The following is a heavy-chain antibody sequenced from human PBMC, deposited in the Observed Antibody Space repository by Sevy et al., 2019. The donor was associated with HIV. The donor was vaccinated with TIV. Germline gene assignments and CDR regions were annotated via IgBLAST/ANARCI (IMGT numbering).Heavy chain of an antibody. V-gene: IGHV3-30-3*01. Sequence: GGSLRLSCAASGFTFSSYSTHWVRQAPGKGLEWVAVISYDGSNNYYADSVKGRFTISRDNSKNTLYLQMSSLRAEDTAVYYCAGVLGEAYYFHYWGQGTLVTVSS. CDR2: ISYDGSNN. D-gene: IGHD2-21*01. CDR1: GFTFSSYS. CDR3: AGVLGEAYYFHY. J-gene: IGHJ4*02.